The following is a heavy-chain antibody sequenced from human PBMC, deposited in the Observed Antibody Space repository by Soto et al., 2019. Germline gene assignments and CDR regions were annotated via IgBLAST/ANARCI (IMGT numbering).Heavy chain of an antibody. CDR1: GFTFSSYW. Sequence: VQLVESGGGLVQPGGSLRLSCAASGFTFSSYWMSWVRQAPGKGLEWVANIKQDGREKNYVDSVKGRFIISRDNAKNSLYLQMNSLRAEDTAVYYCARGYARCDFWGQGTLVTVSS. CDR2: IKQDGREK. V-gene: IGHV3-7*03. J-gene: IGHJ4*02. D-gene: IGHD2-2*01. CDR3: ARGYARCDF.